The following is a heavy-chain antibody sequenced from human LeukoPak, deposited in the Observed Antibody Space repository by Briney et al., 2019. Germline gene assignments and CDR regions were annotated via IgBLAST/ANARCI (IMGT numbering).Heavy chain of an antibody. CDR1: GYTFTSYD. D-gene: IGHD5-18*01. CDR3: ARGSTAMATFDY. CDR2: MNPNSGNT. V-gene: IGHV1-8*01. Sequence: ASVKVSCKASGYTFTSYDINWVRQATGQGLEWMGWMNPNSGNTGYAQKFQGRVTMTRNTSISTAYMELSSLGSEDTAVYYCARGSTAMATFDYWGQGTLVTVSS. J-gene: IGHJ4*02.